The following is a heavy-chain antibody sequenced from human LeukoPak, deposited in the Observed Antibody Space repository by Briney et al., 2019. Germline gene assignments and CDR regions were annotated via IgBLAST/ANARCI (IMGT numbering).Heavy chain of an antibody. Sequence: SETLSLTCTVSGYSISSGYYWGWIRQAPGEGLEWIGSIYQSGSTYHNPSLKSRVTISIDTSKNQFSLKLSSVTAADTAVYYCATSPSGSYSLHWFDPWGQGTLVTVSS. CDR3: ATSPSGSYSLHWFDP. V-gene: IGHV4-38-2*02. J-gene: IGHJ5*02. CDR1: GYSISSGYY. CDR2: IYQSGST. D-gene: IGHD3-10*01.